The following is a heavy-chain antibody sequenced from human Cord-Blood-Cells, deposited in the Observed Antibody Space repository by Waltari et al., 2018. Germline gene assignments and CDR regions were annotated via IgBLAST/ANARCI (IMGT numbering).Heavy chain of an antibody. CDR1: GGSFSGYS. Sequence: QVQLQQWGAGLLKPSETLSLTCAVYGGSFSGYSWSWFRQPPGKGLEWIGEINHSGSTNYNPSLKSRVTISVDTSKNQFSLKLSSVTAADTAVYYCAGRVAPYYFDYWGQGTLVTVSS. D-gene: IGHD2-2*01. CDR2: INHSGST. J-gene: IGHJ4*02. CDR3: AGRVAPYYFDY. V-gene: IGHV4-34*01.